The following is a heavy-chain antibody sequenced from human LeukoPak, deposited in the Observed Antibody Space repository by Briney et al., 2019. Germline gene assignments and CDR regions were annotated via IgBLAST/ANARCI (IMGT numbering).Heavy chain of an antibody. CDR1: GFTFSSYA. V-gene: IGHV3-23*01. CDR3: VQGGPRGLAFDI. CDR2: ISGSGGST. J-gene: IGHJ3*02. Sequence: QPGGSLRLSCAASGFTFSSYAMSWVRQAPGKGLEWVSAISGSGGSTYYADSVKGRFTISRDNSKNTLYLQMNSLRAEDTAVYYCVQGGPRGLAFDIWGQGTKVTVSS.